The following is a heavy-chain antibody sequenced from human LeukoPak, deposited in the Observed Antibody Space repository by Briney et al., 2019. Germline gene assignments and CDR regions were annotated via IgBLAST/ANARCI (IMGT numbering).Heavy chain of an antibody. J-gene: IGHJ4*02. D-gene: IGHD4-17*01. CDR3: ARWNYGDYYHYFYY. CDR2: IAYSGST. CDR1: GDSISSYY. V-gene: IGHV4-59*08. Sequence: SETLSLTCTVSGDSISSYYWSWIRQPPGKGLEWIGYIAYSGSTNYNPSLKSRVTISVDTSRNQFYLKLSSVTAADTAVYYCARWNYGDYYHYFYYWGQGTLVTVSS.